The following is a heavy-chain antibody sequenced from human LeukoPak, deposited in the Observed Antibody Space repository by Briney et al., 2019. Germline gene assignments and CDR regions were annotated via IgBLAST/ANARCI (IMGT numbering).Heavy chain of an antibody. Sequence: SETLSLTCTVSGGSISSYYWICIRQPAGKGLEWIARIYTSGSTNYNPSLKSRVTMSVDTSKSQFSLRLSSMTAADTAIYYCARGRNDNGGMFFDSWAQGTLVTVSS. D-gene: IGHD4-23*01. V-gene: IGHV4-4*07. J-gene: IGHJ4*02. CDR1: GGSISSYY. CDR2: IYTSGST. CDR3: ARGRNDNGGMFFDS.